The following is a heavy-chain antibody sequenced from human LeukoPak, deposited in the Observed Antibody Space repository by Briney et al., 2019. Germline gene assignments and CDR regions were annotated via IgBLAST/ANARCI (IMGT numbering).Heavy chain of an antibody. CDR1: GFTFSSYS. V-gene: IGHV3-48*04. CDR2: ISSSSITI. Sequence: SGGSLRLSCAASGFTFSSYSLNWVRQAPGKGLEWVSFISSSSITIYYADSVKGRFTISRDSAEKSLYLQMNSLRAEDTAVYYCARDRGGSYSAIDYWGQGTLVTVSS. J-gene: IGHJ4*02. D-gene: IGHD2-15*01. CDR3: ARDRGGSYSAIDY.